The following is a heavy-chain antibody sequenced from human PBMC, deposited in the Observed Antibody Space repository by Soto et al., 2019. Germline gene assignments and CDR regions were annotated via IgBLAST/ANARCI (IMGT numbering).Heavy chain of an antibody. Sequence: GGSLRLSCTVSGFTFSSWTMNWVRQAPGKGLEWVSSISTSSTYIYYADSVKGRFTISRDNAKDSLYLNMNNLRADDTAVYYCAKGGTHFDYWGQGTLVTVSS. V-gene: IGHV3-21*01. D-gene: IGHD1-1*01. J-gene: IGHJ4*02. CDR2: ISTSSTYI. CDR3: AKGGTHFDY. CDR1: GFTFSSWT.